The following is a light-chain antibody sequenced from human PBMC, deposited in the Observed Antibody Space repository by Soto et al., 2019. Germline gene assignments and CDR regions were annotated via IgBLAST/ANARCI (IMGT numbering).Light chain of an antibody. J-gene: IGLJ1*01. CDR2: GNS. V-gene: IGLV1-40*01. Sequence: QSVLTQPPSVSGAPGQRVTISCTGSSSNIGAGYDVHWYQQLPGTAPKLLIYGNSNRPSGVPDRFSGSKSGTSASLAITGLQAEDEADYYCQSYDSSLSGCVFRTGTKLTVL. CDR3: QSYDSSLSGCV. CDR1: SSNIGAGYD.